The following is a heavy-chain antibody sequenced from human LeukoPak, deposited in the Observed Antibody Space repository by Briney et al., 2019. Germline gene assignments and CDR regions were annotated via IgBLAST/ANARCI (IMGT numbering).Heavy chain of an antibody. CDR1: GYTFTSYA. CDR2: INTNTENP. Sequence: GASVKVSCKASGYTFTSYAMNWVRQAPGQGLEWMGWINTNTENPTYAQGFTGRFVFSLDTSVSTAYLQISSLKAEDTAVYYCARTPIAAAGSLNFDYWGQGTLVTVSS. J-gene: IGHJ4*02. CDR3: ARTPIAAAGSLNFDY. V-gene: IGHV7-4-1*02. D-gene: IGHD6-13*01.